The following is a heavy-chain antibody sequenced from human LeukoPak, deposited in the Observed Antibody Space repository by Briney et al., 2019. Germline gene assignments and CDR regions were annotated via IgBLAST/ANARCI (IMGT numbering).Heavy chain of an antibody. CDR3: ARDEVGYSCYDLAYFDY. J-gene: IGHJ4*02. V-gene: IGHV3-33*01. CDR2: IWYDGSNK. Sequence: GRSLRLSCAASGFTFSSYGMHWVRQAPGKGLEWVAVIWYDGSNKYYADSVKGRFTISRDNSKNTLYLQMNSLRAEDTAVYYCARDEVGYSCYDLAYFDYWGQGTLVTVSS. D-gene: IGHD5-12*01. CDR1: GFTFSSYG.